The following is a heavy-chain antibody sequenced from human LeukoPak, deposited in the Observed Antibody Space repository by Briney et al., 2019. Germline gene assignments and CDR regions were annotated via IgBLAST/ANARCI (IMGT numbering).Heavy chain of an antibody. D-gene: IGHD6-19*01. CDR3: ARDQDSSGWHPRDFDY. CDR1: GYTFTSYG. V-gene: IGHV1-18*01. Sequence: ASVKVSCKASGYTFTSYGISWVRQAPGQGLEWMGWISAYNGNTNYAQKLQGRVTMTTDTSTSTAYMELRSLRSDDTAVYYCARDQDSSGWHPRDFDYWGQGTLVTVSS. CDR2: ISAYNGNT. J-gene: IGHJ4*02.